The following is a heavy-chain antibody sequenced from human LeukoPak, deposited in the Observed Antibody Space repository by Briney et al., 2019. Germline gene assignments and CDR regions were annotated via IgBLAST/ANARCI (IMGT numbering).Heavy chain of an antibody. CDR1: GGSISGHY. J-gene: IGHJ2*01. CDR3: ARDRGDWYFDL. CDR2: MHYSGNT. Sequence: SETLSLTCTVSGGSISGHYWSWIRQSPGKGLEWIGFMHYSGNTNSNPSLRSRVTISMDTSKNQSSLKLSSVTAADTAVYYCARDRGDWYFDLWGRGTLVTVSS. V-gene: IGHV4-59*11.